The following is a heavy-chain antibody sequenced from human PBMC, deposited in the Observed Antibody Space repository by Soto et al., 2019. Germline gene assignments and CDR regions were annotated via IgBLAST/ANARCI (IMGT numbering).Heavy chain of an antibody. CDR3: ARETXTYYYDSSAYLGFDY. CDR1: GFTFSNFN. J-gene: IGHJ4*02. Sequence: GGSLRLSCTASGFTFSNFNINWVRQAPGKGLEWISYISSSTTTIFYADSVKGRFTISRDNAKNSLYLQMNSLRDEDTAVYYCARETXTYYYDSSAYLGFDYWGQGTLVTVSS. CDR2: ISSSTTTI. V-gene: IGHV3-48*02. D-gene: IGHD3-22*01.